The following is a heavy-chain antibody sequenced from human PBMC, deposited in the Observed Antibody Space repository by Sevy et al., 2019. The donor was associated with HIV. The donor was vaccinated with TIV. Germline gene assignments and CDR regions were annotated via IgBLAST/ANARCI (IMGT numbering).Heavy chain of an antibody. CDR3: ARDRQPGSIFAVIQSNLYFDK. D-gene: IGHD3-3*01. J-gene: IGHJ4*02. V-gene: IGHV3-7*01. CDR1: GFTFSNYW. Sequence: GGSLRLSCAASGFTFSNYWMSWVRQAPGKGPEWVANIKQDGSEKYFVDSVKGGFSIARDNAKNSLYLQMNSLRAEDTAVYYCARDRQPGSIFAVIQSNLYFDKWGQGTLVTVSS. CDR2: IKQDGSEK.